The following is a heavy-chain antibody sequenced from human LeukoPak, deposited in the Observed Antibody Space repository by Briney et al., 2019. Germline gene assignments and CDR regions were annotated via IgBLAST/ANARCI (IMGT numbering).Heavy chain of an antibody. J-gene: IGHJ4*02. CDR3: AKEVLQFLEWLPDAFDI. CDR1: GGTFSSYA. CDR2: IIPILGIA. D-gene: IGHD3-3*01. Sequence: SVKVSCKASGGTFSSYAISWVRQAPGQGLEWMGRIIPILGIANYAQKFQGRVTITADKSTSTAYMELSSLRSEDTAVYYCAKEVLQFLEWLPDAFDIWGQGTLVTVSS. V-gene: IGHV1-69*04.